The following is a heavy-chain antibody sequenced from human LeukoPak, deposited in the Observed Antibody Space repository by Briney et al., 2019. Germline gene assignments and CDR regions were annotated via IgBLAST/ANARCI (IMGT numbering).Heavy chain of an antibody. CDR2: TSYDESNK. CDR3: ARDFQTIYYDGSAFYSPFDD. D-gene: IGHD3-22*01. V-gene: IGHV3-30*14. CDR1: GFTFSSYA. Sequence: GGSLRLSCTVSGFTFSSYAMQWVRQAPGKGLEWVAVTSYDESNKYYADSVKGRFTVSRDNYKDTLYLQMNNLRPDDTAVYFCARDFQTIYYDGSAFYSPFDDWGQGTLVIVSS. J-gene: IGHJ4*02.